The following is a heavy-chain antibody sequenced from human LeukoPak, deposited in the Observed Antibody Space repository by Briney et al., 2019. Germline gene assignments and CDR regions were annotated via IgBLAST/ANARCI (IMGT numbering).Heavy chain of an antibody. Sequence: SVKDSCKASGGTFSSYAISWVRQAPGQGLEWMGRIIPILGIANYAQKFQGRVTITADKSTSTAYMELSSLSSEDTAVYYCARVFDGSGSYSPYYYGMDVWGQGTTVTVSS. CDR3: ARVFDGSGSYSPYYYGMDV. V-gene: IGHV1-69*04. J-gene: IGHJ6*02. D-gene: IGHD3-10*01. CDR2: IIPILGIA. CDR1: GGTFSSYA.